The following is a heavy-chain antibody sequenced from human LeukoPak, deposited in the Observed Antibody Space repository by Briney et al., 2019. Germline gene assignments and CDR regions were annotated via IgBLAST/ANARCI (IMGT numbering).Heavy chain of an antibody. CDR1: GGSISSSSYY. D-gene: IGHD6-13*01. V-gene: IGHV4-39*01. Sequence: SETLSLTCTVSGGSISSSSYYWGWIRQPPGKGLEWIGSIYYSGSTYYNPSLKSRVTISVDTSKNQFSLKLSPVTAADTAVYYCARHDYSSSWFDPWGQGTLVTVSS. CDR3: ARHDYSSSWFDP. CDR2: IYYSGST. J-gene: IGHJ5*02.